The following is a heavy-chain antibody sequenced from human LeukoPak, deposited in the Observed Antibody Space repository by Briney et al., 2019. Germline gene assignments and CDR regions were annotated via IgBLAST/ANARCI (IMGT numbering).Heavy chain of an antibody. CDR2: ISTSGSTI. Sequence: PGGSLRLSCEASGFTFSNYEMNWVRQAPGKGLEWVSYISTSGSTIFYADSVKGRFTVSRDNAKNSIFLQMNSLRVEDTAVYYCAELGITMIGGVWGKGTTVTISS. CDR3: AELGITMIGGV. D-gene: IGHD3-10*02. CDR1: GFTFSNYE. V-gene: IGHV3-48*03. J-gene: IGHJ6*04.